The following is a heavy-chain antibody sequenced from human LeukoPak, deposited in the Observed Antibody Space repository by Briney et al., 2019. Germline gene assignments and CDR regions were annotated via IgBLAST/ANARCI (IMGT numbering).Heavy chain of an antibody. CDR3: AKGSSGYFVDL. V-gene: IGHV3-23*01. CDR2: ISNDGGGT. CDR1: GFIFNNYG. Sequence: GRSPRLSRAASGFIFNNYGLIWVRQAPGKGLEWVSAISNDGGGTNYADFVKGRFTISRDNSKNTLFLQMNSLRAEDTALYHYAKGSSGYFVDLWGQRTLVTLP. D-gene: IGHD3-22*01. J-gene: IGHJ5*02.